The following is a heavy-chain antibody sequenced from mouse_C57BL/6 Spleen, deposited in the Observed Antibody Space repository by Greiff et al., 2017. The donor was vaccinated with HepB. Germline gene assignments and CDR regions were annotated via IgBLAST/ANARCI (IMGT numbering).Heavy chain of an antibody. CDR2: IDPSDSYT. CDR1: GYTFTSYW. D-gene: IGHD1-1*01. V-gene: IGHV1-50*01. CDR3: ARSPYYYGSSSYYFDY. Sequence: QVQLQQPGAELVKPGASVKLSCKASGYTFTSYWMQWVKQRPGQGLEWIGEIDPSDSYTNYNQKFKGKATLTVDTSSSTAYMQLRSLTSEDSAVYYCARSPYYYGSSSYYFDYWGQGTTLTVSS. J-gene: IGHJ2*01.